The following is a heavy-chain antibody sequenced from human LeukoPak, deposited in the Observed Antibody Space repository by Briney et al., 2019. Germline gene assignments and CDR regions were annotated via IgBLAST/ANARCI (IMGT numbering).Heavy chain of an antibody. V-gene: IGHV1-69*05. CDR3: ARVSPQRYCSSTSCPPDDYYYYMDV. J-gene: IGHJ6*03. CDR1: GGTFSSYA. D-gene: IGHD2-2*01. Sequence: GPPVKVSCKASGGTFSSYAISWVRQAPGQGLEWMGGIIPIFGTANYAQKFQGRVTITTDESTSTAYMELSSLRSEDTVVYYCARVSPQRYCSSTSCPPDDYYYYMDVWGKGTTVTVSS. CDR2: IIPIFGTA.